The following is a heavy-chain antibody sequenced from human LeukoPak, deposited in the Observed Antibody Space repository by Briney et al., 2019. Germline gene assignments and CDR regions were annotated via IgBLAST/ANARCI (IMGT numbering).Heavy chain of an antibody. CDR1: GGSISSSSYY. CDR3: ARVEGLLWFGELAIDY. V-gene: IGHV4-39*07. CDR2: IYYSGST. J-gene: IGHJ4*02. Sequence: SETLSLTCTVSGGSISSSSYYWGWIRQPLGKGLEWIGSIYYSGSTYYNPSLKSRVTISVDTSKNQFSLKLSSVTAADTAVYYCARVEGLLWFGELAIDYWGQGTLVTVSS. D-gene: IGHD3-10*01.